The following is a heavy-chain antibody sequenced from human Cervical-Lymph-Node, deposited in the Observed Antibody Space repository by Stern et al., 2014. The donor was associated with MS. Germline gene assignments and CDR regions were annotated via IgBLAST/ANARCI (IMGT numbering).Heavy chain of an antibody. D-gene: IGHD2-2*01. V-gene: IGHV3-21*01. Sequence: EVQLVESGGGLVKPGGSLRLSCTASGFPFGSYTMNWVRQAPGKGLEWVASISTSSRYKFYTDSLKGRFTISRDNARNSLYLQMNSLRVEDTAVYYCARDRCSTTNCPMYYCGQGTLVTVSS. CDR3: ARDRCSTTNCPMYY. CDR1: GFPFGSYT. J-gene: IGHJ4*02. CDR2: ISTSSRYK.